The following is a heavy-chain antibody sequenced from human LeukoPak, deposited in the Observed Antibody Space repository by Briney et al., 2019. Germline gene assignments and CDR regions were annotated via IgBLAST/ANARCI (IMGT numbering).Heavy chain of an antibody. CDR2: IRSKANSYAT. V-gene: IGHV3-73*01. Sequence: PGGSLRLSCAASGFTFSGSAMHWVRQASGKGLEWVGRIRSKANSYATAYAASVKGRFTISRDDSKSTAYLQMNSLKTEDTAVYYCTRREDIVVVPAASDPSPFDYWGQGTLVTVSS. CDR1: GFTFSGSA. J-gene: IGHJ4*02. CDR3: TRREDIVVVPAASDPSPFDY. D-gene: IGHD2-2*01.